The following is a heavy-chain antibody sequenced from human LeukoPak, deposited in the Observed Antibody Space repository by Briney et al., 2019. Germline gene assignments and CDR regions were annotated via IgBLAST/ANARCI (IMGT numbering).Heavy chain of an antibody. CDR2: IYYSGSS. V-gene: IGHV4-59*01. Sequence: SETLSLTCNVSGGSISGYHWSWIRQPPGKGLEWLGYIYYSGSSNYNPSLKSRVTISVDTSKNQFSLKLSSVTAADTAVYYCARVPRSHYYYYYMDVWGKGTTVTVSS. J-gene: IGHJ6*03. CDR1: GGSISGYH. CDR3: ARVPRSHYYYYYMDV.